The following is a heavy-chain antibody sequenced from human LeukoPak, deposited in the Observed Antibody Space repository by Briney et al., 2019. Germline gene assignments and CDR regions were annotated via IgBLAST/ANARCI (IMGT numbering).Heavy chain of an antibody. V-gene: IGHV3-9*01. D-gene: IGHD3-9*01. CDR3: AKGKEFDILTGYCDY. CDR1: GFTFDDFG. CDR2: ISWNSGSI. J-gene: IGHJ4*02. Sequence: GGSLRLSCAASGFTFDDFGMHWVRQAPGKGLEWVSGISWNSGSIGYADSVKGRFTISRDNAKNSLYLQMNSLRAGDTALYYCAKGKEFDILTGYCDYWGQGTLVTVSS.